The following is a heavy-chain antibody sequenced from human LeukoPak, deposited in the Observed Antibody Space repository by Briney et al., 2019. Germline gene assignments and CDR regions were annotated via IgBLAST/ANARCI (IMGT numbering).Heavy chain of an antibody. Sequence: TIYYEDSMEGRFTISRDNAKNSLYLQINSLRAEDTAVYYCARDPASREYYYYYYMDVWGKGTTVTVSS. J-gene: IGHJ6*03. D-gene: IGHD5-24*01. CDR3: ARDPASREYYYYYYMDV. V-gene: IGHV3-48*03. CDR2: TI.